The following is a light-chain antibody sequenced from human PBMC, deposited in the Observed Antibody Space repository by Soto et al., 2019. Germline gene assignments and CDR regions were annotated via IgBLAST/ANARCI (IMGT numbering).Light chain of an antibody. CDR1: QSIRSW. J-gene: IGKJ1*01. V-gene: IGKV1-5*03. Sequence: DIQMTQSPSTLPASVGDRVTVTCRASQSIRSWLAWYQEKPGKAPKLLIYKASPLETGVQSRFSGSGSGTEFTLTIRSLQTDDFGTYYCKQYNSHPWTFGQGTKVDIK. CDR2: KAS. CDR3: KQYNSHPWT.